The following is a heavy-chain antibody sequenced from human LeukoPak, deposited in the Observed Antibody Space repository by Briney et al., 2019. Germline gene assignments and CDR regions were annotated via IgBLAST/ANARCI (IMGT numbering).Heavy chain of an antibody. J-gene: IGHJ2*01. CDR1: GGSFSSYY. CDR3: ARAAYSSTWYSRYFDL. CDR2: INQSGST. Sequence: SETLSLTCAVYGGSFSSYYWSWIRQSPAKGLEWIGEINQSGSTTYNPSLKSRVTLSVDPSKNQFSLRLTSVTASDTAVYYCARAAYSSTWYSRYFDLWGRGTLVTVSS. V-gene: IGHV4-34*01. D-gene: IGHD6-13*01.